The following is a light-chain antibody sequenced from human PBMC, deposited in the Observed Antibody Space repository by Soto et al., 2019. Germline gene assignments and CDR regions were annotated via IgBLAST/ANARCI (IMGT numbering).Light chain of an antibody. CDR3: QQYNS. CDR1: VSVSSD. V-gene: IGKV3-15*01. Sequence: EIVLTQSPATLSVSPGERATLSCRASVSVSSDLAWYQQRPGQAPRLLIYGSSTRATGTPARFSGSASGTEFTLTISSLQSEDFGVYYCQQYNSFGQGTKVEIK. CDR2: GSS. J-gene: IGKJ2*01.